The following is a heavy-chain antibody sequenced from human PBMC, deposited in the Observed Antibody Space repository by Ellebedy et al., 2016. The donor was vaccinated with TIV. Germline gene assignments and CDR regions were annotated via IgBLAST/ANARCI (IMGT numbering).Heavy chain of an antibody. CDR2: MNPNSGPT. CDR1: GYTFPTYD. D-gene: IGHD5-12*01. CDR3: ARNPSHTGYFDP. V-gene: IGHV1-8*03. Sequence: AASVKVSCQASGYTFPTYDINWVRQPPGQGLEWMGWMNPNSGPTGYAQKFQGRVTITRDTSISTAYMELSSLTSEDTAVYYCARNPSHTGYFDPWGQGTLVTVSS. J-gene: IGHJ5*02.